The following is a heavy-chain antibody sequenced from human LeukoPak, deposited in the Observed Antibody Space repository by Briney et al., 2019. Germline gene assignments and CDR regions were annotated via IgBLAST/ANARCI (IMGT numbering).Heavy chain of an antibody. Sequence: VASVKVSCKASGYTFTGYYVHWVRQAPGQGLEWMGWINPNSGGTNYAQKFQGRVTMTRDTSFSTAYMELSRLRSDDTAVYYCARPVRSSGWPDLDYWGQGTLVTVSS. CDR1: GYTFTGYY. D-gene: IGHD6-19*01. J-gene: IGHJ4*02. CDR2: INPNSGGT. CDR3: ARPVRSSGWPDLDY. V-gene: IGHV1-2*02.